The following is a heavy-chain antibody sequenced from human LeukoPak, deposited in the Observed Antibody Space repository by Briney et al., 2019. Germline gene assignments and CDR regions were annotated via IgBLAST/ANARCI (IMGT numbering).Heavy chain of an antibody. CDR1: GVSMRGAY. Sequence: SETLSLTCTVSGVSMRGAYWSWIRQPPGKGLEWIGEINHSGSTNYNPSLKSRVTISVDTSKNQFSLKLSSVTAADTAVYYCARAPSQYYYDSSGHDAFDTWGQGTMVTVSS. J-gene: IGHJ3*02. CDR3: ARAPSQYYYDSSGHDAFDT. V-gene: IGHV4-34*01. D-gene: IGHD3-22*01. CDR2: INHSGST.